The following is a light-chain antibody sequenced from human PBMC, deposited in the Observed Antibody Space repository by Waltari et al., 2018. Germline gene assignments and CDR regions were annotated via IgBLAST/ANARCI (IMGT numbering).Light chain of an antibody. Sequence: DIQMTQSPSSLSASVGDTVTITCRESQGISHFLVWFQQHPGKPPKSLIYAASTLQDGVPSRFSGRGSGTDFTLTISRLQPEDFATYYCQHYDGFPYTFGQGTRVDI. CDR1: QGISHF. CDR2: AAS. V-gene: IGKV1-16*01. CDR3: QHYDGFPYT. J-gene: IGKJ2*01.